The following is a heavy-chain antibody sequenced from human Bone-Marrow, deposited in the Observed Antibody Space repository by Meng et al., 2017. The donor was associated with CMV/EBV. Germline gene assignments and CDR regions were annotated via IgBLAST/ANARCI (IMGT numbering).Heavy chain of an antibody. CDR2: ISSSSSYI. CDR1: GFTFSSYS. Sequence: GESLKISCAASGFTFSSYSMNWVRQAPGKGLEWVSSISSSSSYIYYADSVKGRFTISRDNAKNSLYLRMNSLRAEDTAVYYCARDYDFWSGYYERRGDGMDVWGQGTTVTVSS. J-gene: IGHJ6*02. V-gene: IGHV3-21*01. D-gene: IGHD3-3*01. CDR3: ARDYDFWSGYYERRGDGMDV.